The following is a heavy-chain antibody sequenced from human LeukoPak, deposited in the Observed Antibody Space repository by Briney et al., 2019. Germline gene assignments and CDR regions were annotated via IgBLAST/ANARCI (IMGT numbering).Heavy chain of an antibody. V-gene: IGHV4-61*02. CDR1: SGSISSGNYY. CDR3: ARKRGYSYGLDY. D-gene: IGHD5-18*01. CDR2: INTSGSS. Sequence: SETLSLTCTVSSGSISSGNYYWSWIRQPAGKGLEWIGRINTSGSSDYNPSLKSRVTISVDTSKNQFSLKLSSVTAADTAVYYCARKRGYSYGLDYWGQGTLVTVSS. J-gene: IGHJ4*02.